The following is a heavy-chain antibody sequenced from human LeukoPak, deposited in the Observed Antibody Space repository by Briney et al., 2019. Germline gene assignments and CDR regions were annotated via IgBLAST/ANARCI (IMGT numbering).Heavy chain of an antibody. J-gene: IGHJ4*02. CDR3: ARESKYTGYPFDY. CDR1: GFTFSSYW. Sequence: GGSLRLSCAASGFTFSSYWMHWVRQAPGKGLVWVSRVNSDGSGTTYADSVKGRSTISRDNAKNTLYLQMNSLRAGDTAVYYCARESKYTGYPFDYWGQRTLVTVSS. CDR2: VNSDGSGT. V-gene: IGHV3-74*01. D-gene: IGHD5-12*01.